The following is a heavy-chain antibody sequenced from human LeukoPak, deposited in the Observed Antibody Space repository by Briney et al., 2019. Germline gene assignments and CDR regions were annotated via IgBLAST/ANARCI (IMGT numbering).Heavy chain of an antibody. J-gene: IGHJ4*02. V-gene: IGHV3-21*01. Sequence: GGSLRLSCAASGFTFSSYSMNWVRQAPGKGVEWVSSISTSSSYIYYADSVKGRLTISRDNAKNSLYLQMNSLRAEDTAVYYCARAWGAMVTGFNYWGQGTLVTVSS. D-gene: IGHD5-18*01. CDR3: ARAWGAMVTGFNY. CDR1: GFTFSSYS. CDR2: ISTSSSYI.